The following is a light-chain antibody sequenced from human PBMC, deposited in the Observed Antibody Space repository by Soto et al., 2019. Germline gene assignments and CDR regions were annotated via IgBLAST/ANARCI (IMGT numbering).Light chain of an antibody. J-gene: IGKJ4*01. CDR3: QQSYSTPLT. V-gene: IGKV1-5*03. Sequence: DIQMTQSPSTLSASVGDRVTITCRASQSISSWLAWYQQKPGKAPKLLIYKASSLESGVPSRFSGSGSGTDFTLTISSLQPEDCATYYCQQSYSTPLTFGGGTKVDIK. CDR1: QSISSW. CDR2: KAS.